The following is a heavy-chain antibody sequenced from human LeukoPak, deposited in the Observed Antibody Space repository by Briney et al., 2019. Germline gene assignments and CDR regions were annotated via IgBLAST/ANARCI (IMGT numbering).Heavy chain of an antibody. Sequence: PSETLSLTCSVYGGSISSGSYYWSWIRQTAGKGLEWIGRIYTSGSTNYNPSLKSRVTISVDTSKNQFSLKLSSVAAADTALYYCARGNPSLYSSGWYAFDYWGQGTLVTVSS. V-gene: IGHV4-61*02. CDR3: ARGNPSLYSSGWYAFDY. CDR2: IYTSGST. D-gene: IGHD6-19*01. CDR1: GGSISSGSYY. J-gene: IGHJ4*02.